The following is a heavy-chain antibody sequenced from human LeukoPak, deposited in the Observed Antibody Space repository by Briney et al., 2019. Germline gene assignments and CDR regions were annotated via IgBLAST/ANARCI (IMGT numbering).Heavy chain of an antibody. CDR2: ISPYNGNT. J-gene: IGHJ4*02. CDR3: ARMIVAVIGGIFDY. V-gene: IGHV1-18*01. CDR1: GYTFSSYG. Sequence: GASVKVSCKASGYTFSSYGISWVRQAPGQGLEWMGWISPYNGNTKYAQKLQGRVTMTTDTSTSTAYMELRSLRSDDTAVYYCARMIVAVIGGIFDYWGQGTLVTVSS. D-gene: IGHD3-22*01.